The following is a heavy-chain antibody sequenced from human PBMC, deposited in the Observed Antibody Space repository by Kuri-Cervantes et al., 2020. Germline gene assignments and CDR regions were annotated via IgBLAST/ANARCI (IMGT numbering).Heavy chain of an antibody. CDR1: GFTVSSNY. D-gene: IGHD4-23*01. V-gene: IGHV3-69-1*01. CDR2: ISSSSTI. CDR3: ARGGRWFNDAFDF. Sequence: GGSLRLSCAASGFTVSSNYMSWVRQAPGKGLEWVSSISSSSTIYFADPVKGRFTISRDNAKNSLYLQMNSLRAEDTAVYYCARGGRWFNDAFDFWGQGTMVTVSS. J-gene: IGHJ3*01.